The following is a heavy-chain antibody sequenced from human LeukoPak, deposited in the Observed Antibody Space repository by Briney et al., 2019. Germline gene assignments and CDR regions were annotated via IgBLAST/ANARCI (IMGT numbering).Heavy chain of an antibody. Sequence: GGSLRLSCAASGFTFSSYAMHWVRQAPGKGLEWVAVISYDGSNKYYADSVKGRFTISRDNSKNTLYLQMNSLRAEGTAVYYCAKLRWLTTGAAFDIWGQGTMVTVSS. V-gene: IGHV3-30-3*02. CDR2: ISYDGSNK. D-gene: IGHD5-24*01. CDR1: GFTFSSYA. J-gene: IGHJ3*02. CDR3: AKLRWLTTGAAFDI.